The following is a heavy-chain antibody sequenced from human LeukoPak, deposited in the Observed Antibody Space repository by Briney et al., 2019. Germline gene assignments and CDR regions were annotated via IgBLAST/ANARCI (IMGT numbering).Heavy chain of an antibody. D-gene: IGHD3-10*01. J-gene: IGHJ3*02. Sequence: PSETLSLTCTVSGGSISSYYWSWIRQPAGKGLEWIGRIYTSGSTNYNPSLKSRVTMSLDTSKNQFSLKLSSVTAADTAVSYCASDQPRRRWFGNDAFDIWGQGTMVTVSS. CDR2: IYTSGST. CDR1: GGSISSYY. V-gene: IGHV4-4*07. CDR3: ASDQPRRRWFGNDAFDI.